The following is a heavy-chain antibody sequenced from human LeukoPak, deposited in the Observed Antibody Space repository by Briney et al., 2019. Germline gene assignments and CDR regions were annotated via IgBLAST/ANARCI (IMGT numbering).Heavy chain of an antibody. Sequence: GGSLRLSCAASGFTFSYYEMNWVRQAPGKGLEWVAYISSSGSTIYYADSVKGRFTISRDNAKNSLYLQMNSLRAEDTAVYYCDIIVAVPAAIGRQVDYWGQGTLVTVSS. V-gene: IGHV3-48*03. J-gene: IGHJ4*02. CDR3: DIIVAVPAAIGRQVDY. CDR1: GFTFSYYE. CDR2: ISSSGSTI. D-gene: IGHD2-2*01.